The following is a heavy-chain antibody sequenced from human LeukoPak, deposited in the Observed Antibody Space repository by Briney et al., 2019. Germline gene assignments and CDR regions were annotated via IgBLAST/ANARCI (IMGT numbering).Heavy chain of an antibody. J-gene: IGHJ3*02. CDR1: GGTFSSYA. CDR3: ARARTTVTLYDAFDI. V-gene: IGHV1-69*13. Sequence: SVKVSCKASGGTFSSYAVSWVRQAPGQGLEWMGGIIPIFGTANYAQKFQGRVTITADESTSTAYMELSSLRSEDTAVYYCARARTTVTLYDAFDIWGQGTMVTVSS. D-gene: IGHD4-17*01. CDR2: IIPIFGTA.